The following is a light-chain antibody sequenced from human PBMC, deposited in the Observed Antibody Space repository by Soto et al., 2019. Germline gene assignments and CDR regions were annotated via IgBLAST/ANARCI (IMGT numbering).Light chain of an antibody. J-gene: IGKJ4*01. V-gene: IGKV1-9*01. CDR1: QGISSY. Sequence: IQLTQXXXXLXASXGXRITIXXRASQGISSYLAWYQQKPGRAPKLLIYAASTLQSGVPSSFSGSGSGTDFTLTISSLQPEDFATYYCQQLHSYPLPFGGGTKVDIK. CDR3: QQLHSYPLP. CDR2: AAS.